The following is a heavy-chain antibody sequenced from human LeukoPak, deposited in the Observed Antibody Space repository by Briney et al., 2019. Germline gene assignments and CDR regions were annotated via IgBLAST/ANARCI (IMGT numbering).Heavy chain of an antibody. D-gene: IGHD3-10*01. V-gene: IGHV3-43*01. CDR2: ISWDGGST. CDR3: AKDGASYYYGSGREYYFDY. Sequence: PGGSLRLSCAASGFTFSSYAMSWVRQAPGKGLEWVSLISWDGGSTYYADSVKGRFTISRDNSKNSLYLQMNSLRTEDTALYYCAKDGASYYYGSGREYYFDYWGQGTLVTVSS. J-gene: IGHJ4*02. CDR1: GFTFSSYA.